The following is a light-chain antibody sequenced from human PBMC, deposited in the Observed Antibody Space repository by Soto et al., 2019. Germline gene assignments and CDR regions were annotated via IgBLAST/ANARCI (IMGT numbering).Light chain of an antibody. V-gene: IGKV1-6*01. CDR3: QQRSNWPPIT. Sequence: AIQRTQSPSSLSASVGDRVTLTCLTSQGIRNDLGWYQKKPGKAPKLLFYAASSLQSGVPSRSSGSGSGTDLTLTISSLETEDFAVYYCQQRSNWPPITFGQGTRLEIK. J-gene: IGKJ5*01. CDR2: AAS. CDR1: QGIRND.